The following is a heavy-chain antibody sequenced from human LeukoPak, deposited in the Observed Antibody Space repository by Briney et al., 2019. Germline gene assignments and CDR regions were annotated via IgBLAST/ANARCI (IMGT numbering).Heavy chain of an antibody. CDR1: GGTFSSYA. D-gene: IGHD3-22*01. J-gene: IGHJ5*02. Sequence: GASVTVSCKASGGTFSSYAISWVRQAPGQGLEWMGGIIPIFGTANYAQKFQGRVTITTDESTSTAYMELSSLRSEDTAVYYCARADDSSGYYPSFDNWFDPWGQGTLVAVSS. CDR3: ARADDSSGYYPSFDNWFDP. CDR2: IIPIFGTA. V-gene: IGHV1-69*05.